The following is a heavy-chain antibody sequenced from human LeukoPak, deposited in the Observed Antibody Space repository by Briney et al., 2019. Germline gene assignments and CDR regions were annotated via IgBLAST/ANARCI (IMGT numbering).Heavy chain of an antibody. CDR3: AREGFNVWGSYRLLHEPGSLASDGMDV. D-gene: IGHD3-16*02. CDR1: GGSISSGGYY. CDR2: IYYSGST. V-gene: IGHV4-31*03. Sequence: SGTLSLTCTVSGGSISSGGYYWSWIRQHPGKGLEWIGYIYYSGSTYYNPSLKSRVTISVDTSKNQFSLKLSSVTAADTAVYYCAREGFNVWGSYRLLHEPGSLASDGMDVWGQGTTVTVSS. J-gene: IGHJ6*02.